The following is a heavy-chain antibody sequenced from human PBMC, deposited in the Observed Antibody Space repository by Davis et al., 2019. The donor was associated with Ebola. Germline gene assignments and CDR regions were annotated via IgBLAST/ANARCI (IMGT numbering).Heavy chain of an antibody. Sequence: ASVKVSCKASGFILTNYAIHWVRQAPGQRLEWMGWVHGGNGNTKYSQRFQGRVTMTTDTSTSTAYMELRSLRSDDTAVYYCAREGHIVLVPAAMVGYYGMDVWGQGTTVTVSS. CDR1: GFILTNYA. D-gene: IGHD2-2*01. V-gene: IGHV1-3*01. J-gene: IGHJ6*02. CDR3: AREGHIVLVPAAMVGYYGMDV. CDR2: VHGGNGNT.